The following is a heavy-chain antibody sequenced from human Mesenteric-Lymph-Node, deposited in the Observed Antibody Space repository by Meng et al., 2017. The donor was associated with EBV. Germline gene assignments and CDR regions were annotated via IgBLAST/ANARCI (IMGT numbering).Heavy chain of an antibody. CDR3: ARDGAGGSIDY. CDR2: INPHGDGT. Sequence: VQAVKSGAGVKKPGASVKVSCKAVGFTFTHYYIHWVRQAPGQGLEWMGRINPHGDGTNYPQNFQGRVTMTRDTSSSTAYMALTSLTSDDTAVYYCARDGAGGSIDYWGQGTLVTVSS. D-gene: IGHD5-12*01. CDR1: GFTFTHYY. V-gene: IGHV1-2*06. J-gene: IGHJ4*02.